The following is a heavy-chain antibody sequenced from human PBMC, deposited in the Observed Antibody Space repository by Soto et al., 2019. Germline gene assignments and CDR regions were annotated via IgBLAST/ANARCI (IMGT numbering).Heavy chain of an antibody. CDR3: ATQGAGGQLVPGYYYYGMDV. J-gene: IGHJ6*02. Sequence: QVQLVQSGAEVKKPGASVKVSCKVSGYTLTELSMHWVRQAPGKGLEWMGGFDPEDGETIYAQKFQGRVTMTEDTSTDTAYMELSSLRSEDTAVYYCATQGAGGQLVPGYYYYGMDVWGQGTTVTVSS. V-gene: IGHV1-24*01. CDR1: GYTLTELS. CDR2: FDPEDGET. D-gene: IGHD6-6*01.